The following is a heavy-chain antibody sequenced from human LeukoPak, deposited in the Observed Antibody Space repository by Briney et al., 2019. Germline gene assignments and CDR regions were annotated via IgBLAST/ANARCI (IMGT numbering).Heavy chain of an antibody. V-gene: IGHV4-34*01. J-gene: IGHJ4*02. Sequence: SETLSLTCAVYGGSFSGYYWSWIRQPPGKGLEWIGEINHSGSTNYNPSLKSRVTISVDTSKNQLSLKLSSVTAADTAVYYCARRVYAKPIDYWGQGTLVTVSS. CDR3: ARRVYAKPIDY. CDR1: GGSFSGYY. D-gene: IGHD2-8*01. CDR2: INHSGST.